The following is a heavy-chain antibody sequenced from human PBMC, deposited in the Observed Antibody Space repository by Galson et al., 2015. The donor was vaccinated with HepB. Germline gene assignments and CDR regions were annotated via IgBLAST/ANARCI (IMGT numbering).Heavy chain of an antibody. V-gene: IGHV3-15*01. CDR1: GFTFSNAW. CDR3: TRHLPIMYSSGWSWG. J-gene: IGHJ4*02. CDR2: IRSKTDGGTT. D-gene: IGHD6-19*01. Sequence: SLRLSCAASGFTFSNAWMSWVRQAPGKGLEWVGRIRSKTDGGTTDYGAPVKGRFTISRDDSKNTAYLQMNSLKTEDTAVYYCTRHLPIMYSSGWSWGWGQGTLVTVSS.